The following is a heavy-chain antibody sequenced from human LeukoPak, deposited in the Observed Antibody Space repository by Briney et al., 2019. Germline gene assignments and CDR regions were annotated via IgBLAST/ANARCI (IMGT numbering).Heavy chain of an antibody. J-gene: IGHJ4*02. D-gene: IGHD6-19*01. V-gene: IGHV3-23*01. Sequence: GGSLRLSCAASGFTFSSYAMSWVRQAPGKGLEWVSAISGSGGSTYYADSVKGRFTISRDNSKNTLYLQMDSLSAEDTAVYYCAKGWQWLVQYWGQGTLVTVSS. CDR3: AKGWQWLVQY. CDR2: ISGSGGST. CDR1: GFTFSSYA.